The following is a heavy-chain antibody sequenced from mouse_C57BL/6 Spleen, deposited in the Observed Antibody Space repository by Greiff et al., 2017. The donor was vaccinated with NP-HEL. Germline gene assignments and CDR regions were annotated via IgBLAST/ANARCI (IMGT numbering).Heavy chain of an antibody. V-gene: IGHV1-22*01. CDR2: INPNNGGT. Sequence: EVQLQQSGPELVKPGASVKMSCKASGYTFTDYNMHWVKQSHGKSLEWIGYINPNNGGTSYNQKFKGKATLTVNKSSSTAYMELRSLTSEDSAVYDCAREEKDYYGSRWYFDVWGTGTTVTVSS. CDR1: GYTFTDYN. J-gene: IGHJ1*03. CDR3: AREEKDYYGSRWYFDV. D-gene: IGHD1-1*01.